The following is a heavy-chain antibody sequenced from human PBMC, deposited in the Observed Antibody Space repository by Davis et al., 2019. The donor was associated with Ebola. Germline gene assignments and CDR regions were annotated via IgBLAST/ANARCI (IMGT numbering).Heavy chain of an antibody. V-gene: IGHV3-33*01. Sequence: GESLKISCAASGFTFSSYGMHWVRQAPGKGLEWVAVIWYDGSKKYYADSVKGRFTISRDNAKNSLYLQINGLRDEDTAVYYCARDRSGGAFDIWGQGTMVTVSS. CDR1: GFTFSSYG. CDR3: ARDRSGGAFDI. J-gene: IGHJ3*02. CDR2: IWYDGSKK. D-gene: IGHD1-26*01.